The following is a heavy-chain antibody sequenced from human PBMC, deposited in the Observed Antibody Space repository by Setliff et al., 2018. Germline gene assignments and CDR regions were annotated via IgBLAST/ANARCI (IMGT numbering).Heavy chain of an antibody. V-gene: IGHV3-74*01. Sequence: QPGGSLRLSCSVSGITFKNAWIHWVRQAPRKGLVWVSRINSDGSTTTYADSVKGRFTISRDNGKNTVYLQMNSLRAEDTAMYYCVRGSAYSSGSFDCWGQGTLVTVSS. CDR3: VRGSAYSSGSFDC. CDR1: GITFKNAW. J-gene: IGHJ4*02. CDR2: INSDGSTT. D-gene: IGHD3-22*01.